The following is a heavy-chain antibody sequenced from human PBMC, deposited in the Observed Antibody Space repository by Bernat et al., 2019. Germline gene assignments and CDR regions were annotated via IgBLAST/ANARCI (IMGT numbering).Heavy chain of an antibody. D-gene: IGHD3-10*01. J-gene: IGHJ6*03. CDR3: ARGPHSPLGVRYYYYMDV. V-gene: IGHV3-13*01. Sequence: EVQLLESGGGLVQPGGSLRLSCAASGFTFSSYAMSWVRQAPGKGLEWVSAIGTAGDTFEPDSVKGRFTISRENAKNSLYLQMNSLRAGDTAVYYCARGPHSPLGVRYYYYMDVWGKGTTVTVSS. CDR1: GFTFSSYA. CDR2: IGTAGDT.